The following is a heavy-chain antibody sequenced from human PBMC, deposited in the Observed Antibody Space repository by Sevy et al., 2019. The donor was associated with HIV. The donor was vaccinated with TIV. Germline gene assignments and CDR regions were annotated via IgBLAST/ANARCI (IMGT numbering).Heavy chain of an antibody. Sequence: GSVKVSCEASGYTFSHYFIHWVRQVPGQGPERRGWIDPNVRRTMYTQNFQGRVTMTSDASITTVYMELTRLTSDETAVYYCGRDPGVWESHWYFDHWGRGTLVAVSS. V-gene: IGHV1-2*02. CDR3: GRDPGVWESHWYFDH. D-gene: IGHD2-21*02. J-gene: IGHJ2*01. CDR1: GYTFSHYF. CDR2: IDPNVRRT.